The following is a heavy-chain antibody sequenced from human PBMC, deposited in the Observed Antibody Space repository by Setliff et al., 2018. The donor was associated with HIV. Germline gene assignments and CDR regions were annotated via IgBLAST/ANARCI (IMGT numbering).Heavy chain of an antibody. CDR1: GFTFGDYT. Sequence: PSETLRLSCTAPGFTFGDYTMSWIRQPPGKGLEWIGSIYHSGRTYYNPSLKSRVTISVDTSKNQFSLKLTSVTAADTAVYYCARDQPQDYDSLTGYYTGRYFDYWGRGTLVTVSS. CDR2: IYHSGRT. CDR3: ARDQPQDYDSLTGYYTGRYFDY. D-gene: IGHD3-9*01. J-gene: IGHJ4*02. V-gene: IGHV4-38-2*02.